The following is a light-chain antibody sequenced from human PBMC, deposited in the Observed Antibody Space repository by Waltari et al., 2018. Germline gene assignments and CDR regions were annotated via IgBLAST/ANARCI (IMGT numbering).Light chain of an antibody. J-gene: IGKJ1*01. CDR3: QQYGISLWT. V-gene: IGKV3-20*01. CDR1: QSVSSSY. Sequence: EIVLTQSPGTLSLSPGERATLSCRASQSVSSSYLAWYQQKPGQAPRLLIYGASIRATGSPDRCSGKGSGTDFTLTISRLEPEDFAVYYCQQYGISLWTFGQGTKVEIK. CDR2: GAS.